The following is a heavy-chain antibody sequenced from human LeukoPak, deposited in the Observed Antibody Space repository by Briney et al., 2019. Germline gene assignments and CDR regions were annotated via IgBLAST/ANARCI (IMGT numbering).Heavy chain of an antibody. CDR3: ARDRTGLGFDY. Sequence: GASVKVSCKASGGTFSSYAISWVRQAPGQGLEWMGGIIPIFGTADYAQKFQGRVTITADESTSTAYMELSSLRSEDTAVYYCARDRTGLGFDYWGQGTLVTVSS. CDR2: IIPIFGTA. D-gene: IGHD1-1*01. J-gene: IGHJ4*02. CDR1: GGTFSSYA. V-gene: IGHV1-69*13.